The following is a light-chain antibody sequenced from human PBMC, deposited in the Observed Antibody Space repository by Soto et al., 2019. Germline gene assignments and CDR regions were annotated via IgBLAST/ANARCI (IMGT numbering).Light chain of an antibody. J-gene: IGKJ1*01. CDR3: QQYNNWPWT. CDR1: QSVSNN. V-gene: IGKV3-15*01. CDR2: GAS. Sequence: EIVLSQSPGTLSLSPCEGATLSCRASQSVSNNYLAWYQQKPGQAPRLLIYGASRRATGFPARFSGSGSGTDFTLTISSLQSEDFAVYYCQQYNNWPWTFGQGTKVDNK.